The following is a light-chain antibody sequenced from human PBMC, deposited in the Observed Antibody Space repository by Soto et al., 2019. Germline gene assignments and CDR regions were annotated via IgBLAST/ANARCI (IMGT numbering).Light chain of an antibody. V-gene: IGKV1-8*01. Sequence: AIRMTQSPSSLSASTGDIVTITCRASQGISSYLALYQQKPGKAPKLLIYAASTLQSGVPSRFSGSGSGTDFTLTISCLQSEDFATYYCQQYYSYPLTFGGGTKVDI. J-gene: IGKJ4*01. CDR3: QQYYSYPLT. CDR1: QGISSY. CDR2: AAS.